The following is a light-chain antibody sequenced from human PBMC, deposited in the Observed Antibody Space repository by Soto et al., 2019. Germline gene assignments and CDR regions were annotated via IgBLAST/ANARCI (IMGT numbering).Light chain of an antibody. V-gene: IGKV3-15*01. CDR2: GAS. CDR3: QQYIGYWT. CDR1: QSVSNN. J-gene: IGKJ1*01. Sequence: EIGLPLDTGTLSLSPGARSTLSCRASQSVSNNYLAWYQQKPGQAPRLLIYGASTRATGIPARFSGSGSGTEFTLTISSLQSEDFATYYCQQYIGYWTFGQGTKVDIK.